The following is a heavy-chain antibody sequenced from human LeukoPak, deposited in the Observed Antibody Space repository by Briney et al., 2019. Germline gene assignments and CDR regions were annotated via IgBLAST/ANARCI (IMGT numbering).Heavy chain of an antibody. V-gene: IGHV4-31*03. Sequence: SETLSLTCTVSGGSISSGGYYWSWIRQHPGKGLEWIGYIYYSGSTYYNPSLKSRVTISVDTSKNQFSLKLSSVTAADTAVYYCARAYSSADIVVVVAANNAFDIWGQGTMVTVSS. D-gene: IGHD2-15*01. CDR2: IYYSGST. CDR1: GGSISSGGYY. CDR3: ARAYSSADIVVVVAANNAFDI. J-gene: IGHJ3*02.